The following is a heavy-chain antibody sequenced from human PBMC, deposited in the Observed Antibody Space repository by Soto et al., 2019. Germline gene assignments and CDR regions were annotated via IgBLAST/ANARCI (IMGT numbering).Heavy chain of an antibody. V-gene: IGHV1-18*04. J-gene: IGHJ6*02. D-gene: IGHD3-10*01. Sequence: QVQLVQSGAEVKKPGASVKVSCKASGYTFTSYGVSWVRQAPGQGLEWMGWISGYNGNTNYAQKLQGRVTMTTDTSTSTDYMELRSLRSDDTAVYYCARAGKYYYGSGSPYYYGMDVWGQGMTVTVSS. CDR1: GYTFTSYG. CDR3: ARAGKYYYGSGSPYYYGMDV. CDR2: ISGYNGNT.